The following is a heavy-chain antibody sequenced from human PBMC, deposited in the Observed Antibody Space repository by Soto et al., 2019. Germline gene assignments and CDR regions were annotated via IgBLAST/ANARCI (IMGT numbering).Heavy chain of an antibody. CDR1: GGSISSSNW. V-gene: IGHV4-4*02. J-gene: IGHJ6*02. D-gene: IGHD6-13*01. Sequence: SETLSLTCAVSGGSISSSNWWSWVRQPPGKGLEWIGEIYHSGSTNYNPSLKSRVTISVDKSKNQFSLKLSSVTAADTAVYYCARGNSSSWYAYYYYYGMDVWGQGTTVTVS. CDR2: IYHSGST. CDR3: ARGNSSSWYAYYYYYGMDV.